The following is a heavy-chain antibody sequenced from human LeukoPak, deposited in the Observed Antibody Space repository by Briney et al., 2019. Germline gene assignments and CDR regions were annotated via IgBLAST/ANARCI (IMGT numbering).Heavy chain of an antibody. CDR1: GGSFSGYY. D-gene: IGHD2-21*02. Sequence: SETLSLTCAVYGGSFSGYYWSWIRQPPGKGLEWIGEINHSGSTNYSPSLKSRVTISVDTSKNQFSLKLSSVTAADTAVYYCARGGTYCGGDCRYPTPYYFDYWGQGTLVTVSS. J-gene: IGHJ4*02. CDR2: INHSGST. CDR3: ARGGTYCGGDCRYPTPYYFDY. V-gene: IGHV4-34*01.